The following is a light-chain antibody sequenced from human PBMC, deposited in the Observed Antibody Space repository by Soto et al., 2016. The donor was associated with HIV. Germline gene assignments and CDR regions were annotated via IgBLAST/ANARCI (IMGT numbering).Light chain of an antibody. V-gene: IGLV3-21*03. J-gene: IGLJ2*01. CDR1: MIGSKS. Sequence: SYELTQPPSVSVARGKTARITCGGNMIGSKSVHWYRQRPGQAPVLVVHDDDERASGISQRVSGSNSGNTATLTISRAEVGDEADYYCQVWESDSHHVTFGGGTKLTVL. CDR2: DDD. CDR3: QVWESDSHHVT.